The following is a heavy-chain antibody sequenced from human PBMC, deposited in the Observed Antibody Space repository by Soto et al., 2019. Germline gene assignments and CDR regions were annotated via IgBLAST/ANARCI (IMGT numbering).Heavy chain of an antibody. J-gene: IGHJ6*02. CDR3: ARYVPAAGFHYYYYYGMDV. Sequence: GASVKVSCKASGGTFSSYAISWVRQAPGQGLEWMGGIIPIFGTANYAQKFQGRVTITADKSTSTAYMELSSLGSEDTAVYYCARYVPAAGFHYYYYYGMDVWGQGTTVTVSS. CDR2: IIPIFGTA. CDR1: GGTFSSYA. D-gene: IGHD2-2*01. V-gene: IGHV1-69*06.